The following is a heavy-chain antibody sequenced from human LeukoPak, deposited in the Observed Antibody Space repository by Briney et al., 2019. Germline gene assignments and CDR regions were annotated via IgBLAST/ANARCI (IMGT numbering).Heavy chain of an antibody. Sequence: PSETLSLTCTVSGGPISSSNYYGVWIRQPPGKGLEWIGSINYRGNTYYHPSLKSRVTISVDTSKNYFSLKLTSVTAADTALYFCASPSSSSSTYDYWGQGTLVTVSS. CDR1: GGPISSSNYY. CDR2: INYRGNT. V-gene: IGHV4-39*02. D-gene: IGHD6-6*01. CDR3: ASPSSSSSTYDY. J-gene: IGHJ4*02.